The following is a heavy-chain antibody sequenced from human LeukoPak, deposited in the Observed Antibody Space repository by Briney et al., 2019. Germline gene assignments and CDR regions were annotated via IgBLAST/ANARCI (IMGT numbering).Heavy chain of an antibody. D-gene: IGHD1-1*01. Sequence: SETLSLTCAVYGGSSSGYYWSWIRQPPGKGLEWIGEINHSGSTNYNPSLKSRVTISVDTSKNQFSLKLSSVTAADTAVYYCARDVQGFDYWGQGTLVTVSS. V-gene: IGHV4-34*01. J-gene: IGHJ4*02. CDR1: GGSSSGYY. CDR3: ARDVQGFDY. CDR2: INHSGST.